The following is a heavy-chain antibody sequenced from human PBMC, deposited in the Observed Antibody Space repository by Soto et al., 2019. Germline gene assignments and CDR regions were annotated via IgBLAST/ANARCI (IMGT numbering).Heavy chain of an antibody. CDR1: GGSIRSGCYF. J-gene: IGHJ4*02. Sequence: QLQLQESGSGLVKPSQTLSLTCAVSGGSIRSGCYFWSWIRQPPGKGLEWIGYIYHSGSTYYNPSLKSRVAISVDRSKNQFSLKLSPVTAADTAVYYCARGQVVAAQHWGQGTLVTVSS. CDR3: ARGQVVAAQH. CDR2: IYHSGST. V-gene: IGHV4-30-2*01. D-gene: IGHD2-15*01.